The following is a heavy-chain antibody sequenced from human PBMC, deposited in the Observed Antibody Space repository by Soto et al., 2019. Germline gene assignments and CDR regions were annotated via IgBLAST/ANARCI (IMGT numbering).Heavy chain of an antibody. CDR2: INHRGQT. CDR1: GGSFSDYS. CDR3: AKFSRITIFGGGCFDP. Sequence: PSETLSLTCAVYGGSFSDYSWIWIRQPPGKGLEWIGEINHRGQTNYKPSLKSRILISVDNSKNQVSLNLNSVTAADTAIYYCAKFSRITIFGGGCFDPWGQGTLVTVSS. V-gene: IGHV4-34*10. D-gene: IGHD3-3*01. J-gene: IGHJ5*02.